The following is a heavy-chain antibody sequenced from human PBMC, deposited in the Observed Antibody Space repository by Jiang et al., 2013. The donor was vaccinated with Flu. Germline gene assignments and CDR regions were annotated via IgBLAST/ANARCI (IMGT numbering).Heavy chain of an antibody. Sequence: GAEVKKPGASVTVSCKASGYSFTSYYMHWVRQAPGQGLEWMGIISPSGGSTNYAQILQDRVTLTRDTSTSTFYMELSSLRSEDTAVYFCARLYYHDSSDYYPDDAFDIWGQGTMVTVSS. V-gene: IGHV1-46*04. J-gene: IGHJ3*02. CDR3: ARLYYHDSSDYYPDDAFDI. CDR1: GYSFTSYY. CDR2: ISPSGGST. D-gene: IGHD3-22*01.